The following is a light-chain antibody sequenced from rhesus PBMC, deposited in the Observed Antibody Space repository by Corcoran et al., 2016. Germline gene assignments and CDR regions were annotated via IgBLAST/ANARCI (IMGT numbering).Light chain of an antibody. CDR3: QQENSLPPK. CDR2: NAN. J-gene: IGKJ4*01. CDR1: QGISSY. Sequence: DIQMTQSPSSLSASVGDRVTITCRASQGISSYLNWYQKKPGKDPKVLIYNANRLESGVPSRFSGSGAGTEFTLTISSLHPEDCATYYWQQENSLPPKFGGGTKVEIK. V-gene: IGKV1-32*05.